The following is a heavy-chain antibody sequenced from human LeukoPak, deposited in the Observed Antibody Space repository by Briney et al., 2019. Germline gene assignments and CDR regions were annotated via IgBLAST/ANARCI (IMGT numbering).Heavy chain of an antibody. V-gene: IGHV1-18*01. CDR3: ATIRGYSYGFDY. CDR1: GYTFTSYG. Sequence: GASVKVSCKASGYTFTSYGISWVRQAPGQGLEWMGWISAYNGNTNYAQKLQGRVTMTRNTSISTAYMELSSLRSEDTAVYYCATIRGYSYGFDYWGQGTLVTVSS. D-gene: IGHD5-18*01. J-gene: IGHJ4*02. CDR2: ISAYNGNT.